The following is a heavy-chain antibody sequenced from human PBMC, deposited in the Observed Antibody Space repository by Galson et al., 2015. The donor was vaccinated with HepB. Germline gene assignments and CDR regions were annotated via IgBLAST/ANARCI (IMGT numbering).Heavy chain of an antibody. J-gene: IGHJ6*02. CDR1: GASISSGGYS. Sequence: LSLTCAVSGASISSGGYSWSWIRQPPGKGLEWIGYIYHTGSTSYTPSLKSRVTISVDRSKNQFSLKLSSVTAADTAVYYCARGAAIYYYGMDVWGQGTTVTVSS. D-gene: IGHD3-3*01. CDR3: ARGAAIYYYGMDV. CDR2: IYHTGST. V-gene: IGHV4-30-2*01.